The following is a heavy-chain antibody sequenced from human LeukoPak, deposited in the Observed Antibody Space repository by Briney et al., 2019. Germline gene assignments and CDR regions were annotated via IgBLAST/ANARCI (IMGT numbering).Heavy chain of an antibody. Sequence: PSETLSLTCTVSGDSLNNYYWTWVRQSPGKGLEWIGYIHYIGNTNYNTSLTNRGDISVEKTKKQFSLNLRYVTAADTAVYYFARASYSSSGWLPFDYWGQGALVTVSS. V-gene: IGHV4-59*01. D-gene: IGHD6-19*01. CDR3: ARASYSSSGWLPFDY. CDR1: GDSLNNYY. J-gene: IGHJ4*02. CDR2: IHYIGNT.